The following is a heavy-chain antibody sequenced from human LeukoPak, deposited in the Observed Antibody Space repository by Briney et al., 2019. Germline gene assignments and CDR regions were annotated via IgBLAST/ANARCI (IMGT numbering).Heavy chain of an antibody. Sequence: PGGSLRLSCAASGFAFRNYGMTWVRQAPGEGLEWVAVISGGGSYTNYADSVKGRFTISRDNSKNTLDLQMNSLRAEDTAVYYCAKYQIGDNVRSGFDIWGRGTTVTVSS. CDR1: GFAFRNYG. D-gene: IGHD3-22*01. V-gene: IGHV3-23*01. J-gene: IGHJ3*02. CDR3: AKYQIGDNVRSGFDI. CDR2: ISGGGSYT.